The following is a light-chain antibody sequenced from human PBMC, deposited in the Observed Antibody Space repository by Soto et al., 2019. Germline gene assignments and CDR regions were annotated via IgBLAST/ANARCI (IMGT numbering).Light chain of an antibody. J-gene: IGKJ4*01. CDR3: QQSFSAPLT. CDR1: QNGASY. CDR2: AAS. V-gene: IGKV1-39*01. Sequence: DLHMTQSLSSLSASXXDQVXITCLASQNGASYLNWDQHKPGEAPKXXSYAASKLRSGGPSRFSATGTETDFTLISTDLQPADFATYYCQQSFSAPLTFGEGTKVEIK.